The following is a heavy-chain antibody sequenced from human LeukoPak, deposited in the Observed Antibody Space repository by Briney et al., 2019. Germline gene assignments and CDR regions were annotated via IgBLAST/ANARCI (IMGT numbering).Heavy chain of an antibody. J-gene: IGHJ4*02. CDR3: ARGGAYCGGDCPDY. CDR2: IYYSGST. Sequence: SETLSLTCTVSGGSISSYYWSWIRQPPGKGLEWIGYIYYSGSTNYTPSFKSRVTISVDTSRNQFSLKLSSVTAADTAVYYCARGGAYCGGDCPDYWGQGTLVTVSS. D-gene: IGHD2-21*02. V-gene: IGHV4-59*01. CDR1: GGSISSYY.